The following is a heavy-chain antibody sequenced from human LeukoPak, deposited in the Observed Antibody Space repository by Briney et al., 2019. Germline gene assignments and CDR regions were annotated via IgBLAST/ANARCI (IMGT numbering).Heavy chain of an antibody. D-gene: IGHD5-12*01. CDR1: GGSISSYY. CDR2: IYYSGST. V-gene: IGHV4-59*01. CDR3: ARSDIEGDWFDP. Sequence: SETLSLTCTVSGGSISSYYWSWIRQPPGKGLEWIGYIYYSGSTNYNPPLKSRVTISVDTSKNQFSLKLSSVTAADTAVYYCARSDIEGDWFDPWGQGTLVTVSS. J-gene: IGHJ5*02.